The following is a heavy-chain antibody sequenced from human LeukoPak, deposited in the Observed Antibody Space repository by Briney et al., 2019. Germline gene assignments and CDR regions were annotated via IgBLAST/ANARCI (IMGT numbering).Heavy chain of an antibody. Sequence: PSETLSLTCAVYGGSFSGYYWSWIRQPPGEGLEWIGEINHSGSTNYNPSLKSRVTISVDTSKNQFSLKLSSVTAADTAVYYCARVVAVAGKAFDIWGQGTMVTVSS. CDR1: GGSFSGYY. J-gene: IGHJ3*02. D-gene: IGHD6-19*01. CDR2: INHSGST. V-gene: IGHV4-34*01. CDR3: ARVVAVAGKAFDI.